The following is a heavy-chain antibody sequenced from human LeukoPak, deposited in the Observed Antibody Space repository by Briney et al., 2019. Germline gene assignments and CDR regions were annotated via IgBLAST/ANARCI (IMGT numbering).Heavy chain of an antibody. D-gene: IGHD3-3*02. CDR3: ARETLAEVNAFDI. CDR2: IYYSGST. CDR1: GGSISSYY. J-gene: IGHJ3*02. V-gene: IGHV4-59*01. Sequence: NPSETLSLTCTVSGGSISSYYWSWIRQPPGKGLEWIGYIYYSGSTNYNPSLKSRVTISVDTSKKKFSLKLTSVTAADTAVYYCARETLAEVNAFDIWGQGTMVTVSS.